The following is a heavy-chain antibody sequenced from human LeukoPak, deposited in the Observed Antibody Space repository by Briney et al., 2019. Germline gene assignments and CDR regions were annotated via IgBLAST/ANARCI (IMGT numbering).Heavy chain of an antibody. CDR1: GYTFTGYY. Sequence: GASVKVSCKASGYTFTGYYMHWVRQAPGQGLEWMGWINPNSGGTNYAQKLQGRVTMTSDTSISTAYMELSRLRSDDTAVYYCARDQLISGSWTYYYYGMDVWGQGTTVTVSS. CDR2: INPNSGGT. D-gene: IGHD3-10*01. V-gene: IGHV1-2*02. CDR3: ARDQLISGSWTYYYYGMDV. J-gene: IGHJ6*02.